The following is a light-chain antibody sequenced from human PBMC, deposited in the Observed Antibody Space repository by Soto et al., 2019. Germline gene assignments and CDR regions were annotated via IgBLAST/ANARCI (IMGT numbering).Light chain of an antibody. CDR1: SGHSDYA. Sequence: QSVLTQSPSASASLGASVKLTCTLSSGHSDYAIAWHQQQPEKGPRYLMKLNSDGSHSKGDGLPDRFSGSSSGAERYLTISSLQSDDEADYYCQSWGTGIHVVFGGGTKLTVL. CDR2: LNSDGSH. V-gene: IGLV4-69*01. J-gene: IGLJ2*01. CDR3: QSWGTGIHVV.